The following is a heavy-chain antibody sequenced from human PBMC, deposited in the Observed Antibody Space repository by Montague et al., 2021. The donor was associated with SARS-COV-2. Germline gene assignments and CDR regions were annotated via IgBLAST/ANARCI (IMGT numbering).Heavy chain of an antibody. J-gene: IGHJ6*02. Sequence: SETLSFTCHVYGASFSGYYWSWVRQSPGKGLEWIGEVIHSGTTNXNPSLKCRVTISIDSSNDRFSLRLTSLTAADTGVYYCASGEFFYYGSGNYYRSALDDWGQGTTVTVSS. CDR3: ASGEFFYYGSGNYYRSALDD. D-gene: IGHD3-10*01. CDR1: GASFSGYY. CDR2: VIHSGTT. V-gene: IGHV4-34*12.